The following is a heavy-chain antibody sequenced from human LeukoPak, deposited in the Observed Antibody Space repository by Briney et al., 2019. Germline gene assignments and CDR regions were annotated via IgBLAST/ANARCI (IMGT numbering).Heavy chain of an antibody. Sequence: GSSVKVSCKASGGTFSSYAISWVRQAPGQGLEWMGGIIPIFGTANYAQKFQGRVTINTDESTSTAYMELSSLRSEDTAVYYCARAAGGYSYGTHDYWGQGTLVTVSS. D-gene: IGHD5-18*01. CDR2: IIPIFGTA. CDR1: GGTFSSYA. CDR3: ARAAGGYSYGTHDY. J-gene: IGHJ4*02. V-gene: IGHV1-69*05.